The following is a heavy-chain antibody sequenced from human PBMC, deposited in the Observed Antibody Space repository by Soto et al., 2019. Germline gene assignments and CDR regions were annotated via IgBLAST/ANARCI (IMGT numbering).Heavy chain of an antibody. CDR3: ANTRGLGLLDG. Sequence: QVHLLESGPGLVKPSGTLSLTCTVSGGSISSRNRWSWVRQSPGKGLEWIGEVSHSGSTNSNPSLKTRVTISLDKSNNQFSLTLESMTAADAAVYFCANTRGLGLLDGWGKGTTVVVSS. CDR1: GGSISSRNR. V-gene: IGHV4-4*02. D-gene: IGHD2-2*01. CDR2: VSHSGST. J-gene: IGHJ6*04.